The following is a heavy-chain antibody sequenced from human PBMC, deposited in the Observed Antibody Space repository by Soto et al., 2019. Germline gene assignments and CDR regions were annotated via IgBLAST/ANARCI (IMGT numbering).Heavy chain of an antibody. CDR3: ARHSGNVGYYFDY. D-gene: IGHD1-26*01. CDR1: GGSISSYY. CDR2: IYYSGST. J-gene: IGHJ4*02. Sequence: SETLSLTCTVSGGSISSYYWSWIRQPPGKGLEWIGYIYYSGSTNYNPSLKSRVTISVDTSKNQFSLKLSSVTAADTAVYYCARHSGNVGYYFDYWGQGTLVTVSS. V-gene: IGHV4-59*08.